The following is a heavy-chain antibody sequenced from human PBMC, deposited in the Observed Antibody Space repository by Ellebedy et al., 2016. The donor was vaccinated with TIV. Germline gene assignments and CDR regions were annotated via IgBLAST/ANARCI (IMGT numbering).Heavy chain of an antibody. CDR2: IYYSGST. Sequence: SETLSLTXTVSGGSISSGGYYWSWIRQHPGKGLEWMGYIYYSGSTYYNPSLKSRVTISVDTSKNQFSLKLSSVTAADTAVYYCARDRRRAEGELSYFGYWGQGTLVTVSS. J-gene: IGHJ4*02. CDR1: GGSISSGGYY. CDR3: ARDRRRAEGELSYFGY. D-gene: IGHD3-16*02. V-gene: IGHV4-31*03.